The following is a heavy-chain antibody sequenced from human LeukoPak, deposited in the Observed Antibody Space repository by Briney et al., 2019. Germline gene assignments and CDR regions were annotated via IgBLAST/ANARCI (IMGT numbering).Heavy chain of an antibody. CDR3: ARHGTYYDGSGSYFDY. CDR1: GGSISSYY. CDR2: IYYSGST. D-gene: IGHD3-10*01. Sequence: PSETLSLTCTVSGGSISSYYWSWVRQPPGKGLEWMGYIYYSGSTNYNPSLKSRVTISVDTSKNQFSLKLSSVTAADTAVYYCARHGTYYDGSGSYFDYWGQGTLVTVSS. V-gene: IGHV4-59*08. J-gene: IGHJ4*02.